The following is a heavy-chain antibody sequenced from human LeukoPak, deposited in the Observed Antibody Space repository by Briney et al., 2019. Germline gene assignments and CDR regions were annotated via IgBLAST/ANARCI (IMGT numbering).Heavy chain of an antibody. J-gene: IGHJ6*03. CDR3: AKHDTVFGAAHFYMDV. V-gene: IGHV4-4*09. Sequence: SETLSLTCTVSGGSISSYYWSWIRQPPGTGLEWIGYIYSTGNTNYNPSLKGRVTISLDTSKNQFSLNLSSVTAADTAVYYCAKHDTVFGAAHFYMDVWGKGTTVTVSS. D-gene: IGHD3-3*01. CDR2: IYSTGNT. CDR1: GGSISSYY.